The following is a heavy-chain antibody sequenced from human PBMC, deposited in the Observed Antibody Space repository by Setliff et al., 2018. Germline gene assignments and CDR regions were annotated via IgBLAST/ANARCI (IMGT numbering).Heavy chain of an antibody. CDR2: ILDDGVKK. J-gene: IGHJ6*03. Sequence: GGSLRLSCAASGFTFSTYRMHWVRQAPGKGLEWVAVILDDGVKKYHADSVKGRFTISRDNAKNTLYLQMNSLRAEDTAVYYCARGPWKHSAYYYYYYMDVWGKGTTVTVSS. D-gene: IGHD1-1*01. V-gene: IGHV3-33*08. CDR3: ARGPWKHSAYYYYYYMDV. CDR1: GFTFSTYR.